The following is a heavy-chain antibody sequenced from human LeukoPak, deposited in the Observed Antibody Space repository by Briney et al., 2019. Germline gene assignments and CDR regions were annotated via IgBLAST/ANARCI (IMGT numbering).Heavy chain of an antibody. J-gene: IGHJ3*02. CDR1: GFTFSSYS. CDR3: ARARGGAFDI. V-gene: IGHV3-66*01. Sequence: PGGSLRLSCAASGFTFSSYSMNWVRQAPGKGLEWVSVIYSGGSTYYADSVKGRFTISRDNSKNTLYLQMDSLRADDTAVYYCARARGGAFDIWGQGTMVTVSS. CDR2: IYSGGST. D-gene: IGHD3-16*01.